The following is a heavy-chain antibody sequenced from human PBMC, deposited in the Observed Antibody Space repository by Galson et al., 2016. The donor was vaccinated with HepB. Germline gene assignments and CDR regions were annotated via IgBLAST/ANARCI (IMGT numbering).Heavy chain of an antibody. V-gene: IGHV1-69*13. CDR1: GGTFSSYG. J-gene: IGHJ6*02. Sequence: SVKVSCKASGGTFSSYGISWVRQAPGQGLEWMGGIIPILGTAKYAQKFQGRVTITADESTTTAYMELRSLRSEDTAVYYCARKRPPPAEPTLYGMDVWGQVTTVTVS. CDR2: IIPILGTA. D-gene: IGHD1-14*01. CDR3: ARKRPPPAEPTLYGMDV.